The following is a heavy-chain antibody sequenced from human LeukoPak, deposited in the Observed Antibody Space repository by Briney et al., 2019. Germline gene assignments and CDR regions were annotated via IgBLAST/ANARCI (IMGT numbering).Heavy chain of an antibody. V-gene: IGHV4-39*07. CDR3: ASIYYYYYYMDV. J-gene: IGHJ6*03. CDR2: IYYSGST. CDR1: GGSISSSSYY. Sequence: SETLSLTCTVSGGSISSSSYYWGWIRQPPGKGLEWIGSIYYSGSTYYKPSLKSRVTISVDTSKNQFSLKLSSVTAADTAVYYCASIYYYYYYMDVWGKGTTVTVSS.